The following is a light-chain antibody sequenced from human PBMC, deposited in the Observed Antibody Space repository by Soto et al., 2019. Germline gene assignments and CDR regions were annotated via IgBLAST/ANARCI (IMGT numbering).Light chain of an antibody. Sequence: EIVMTQSPGTLSLSPVERATLSCRASQSVSSRLAWYQQKPGQAPRLLISGASSRATGIPDGFSGSGFGTDFTLTISRLEPEDFALYYCQHYAGGSRITFGQGTRLEIK. V-gene: IGKV3-20*01. CDR2: GAS. CDR3: QHYAGGSRIT. J-gene: IGKJ5*01. CDR1: QSVSSR.